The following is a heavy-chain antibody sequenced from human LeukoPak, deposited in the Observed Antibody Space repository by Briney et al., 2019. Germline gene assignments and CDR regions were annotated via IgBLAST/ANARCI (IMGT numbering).Heavy chain of an antibody. CDR2: IYYSGST. Sequence: SETLSLTCTVSGGSISSSSYYWGWIRQPPGKGLEWIGSIYYSGSTYYNPSLKSRVTISVDTSKNQFSLKLSSVTAADTAVYYCASLASSSWYNYLDVWGKGTTVTVSS. J-gene: IGHJ6*03. D-gene: IGHD6-13*01. CDR3: ASLASSSWYNYLDV. V-gene: IGHV4-39*07. CDR1: GGSISSSSYY.